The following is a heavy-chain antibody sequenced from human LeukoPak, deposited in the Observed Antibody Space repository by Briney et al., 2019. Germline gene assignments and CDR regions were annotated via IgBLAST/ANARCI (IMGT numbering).Heavy chain of an antibody. J-gene: IGHJ4*02. CDR1: GYTFTSYY. CDR3: ALLDY. V-gene: IGHV1-2*06. CDR2: INPKRGGT. Sequence: GASVKVSCKASGYTFTSYYMHWVRQAPGQGLEWMGRINPKRGGTNYAQKFQGRVTLTRDTSISTAHMELSRLTSDDTAVYYCALLDYWGQGTLVTVSS.